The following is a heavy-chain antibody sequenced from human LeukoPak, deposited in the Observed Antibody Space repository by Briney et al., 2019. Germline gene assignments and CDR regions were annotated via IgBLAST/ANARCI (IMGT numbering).Heavy chain of an antibody. V-gene: IGHV3-7*01. D-gene: IGHD3-10*01. CDR3: LAGGGY. J-gene: IGHJ4*02. Sequence: GGSLRLSCAASGLTFRTHWMNWVRQAPGKGLEWVANIKPDGSETYYVDSVKGRFTVTRDNAQSSLHLQMDNLRGEDTAVYYCLAGGGYWGKGTRVSVSS. CDR2: IKPDGSET. CDR1: GLTFRTHW.